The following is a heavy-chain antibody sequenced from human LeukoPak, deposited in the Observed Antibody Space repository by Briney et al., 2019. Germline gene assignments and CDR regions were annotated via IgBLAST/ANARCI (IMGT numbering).Heavy chain of an antibody. Sequence: PGGSLRLSCAASGFTFSSYAMSWVRQAPGKGLEWVSAISGSGGSTYYADSMKGRLTISRDNSKNTLYLQMNSLRAEDTTVYYCAKDISPYSSSRAFDYWGQGTLVTVSS. V-gene: IGHV3-23*01. D-gene: IGHD6-13*01. CDR1: GFTFSSYA. CDR2: ISGSGGST. CDR3: AKDISPYSSSRAFDY. J-gene: IGHJ4*02.